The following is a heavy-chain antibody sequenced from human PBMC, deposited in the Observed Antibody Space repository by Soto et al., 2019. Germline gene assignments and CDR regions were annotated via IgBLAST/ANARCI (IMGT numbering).Heavy chain of an antibody. CDR1: GYTFTGYY. Sequence: ASVKVSCKASGYTFTGYYMHWVRQAPGQGLEWMGWINPNSGGTNYAQKFQGRVTMTRDTSISTAYMELSGLRSDDTAVYYCARDRSYSSSSPPPYYYYYYGMDVWGQGTTVTVSS. J-gene: IGHJ6*02. CDR3: ARDRSYSSSSPPPYYYYYYGMDV. V-gene: IGHV1-2*02. CDR2: INPNSGGT. D-gene: IGHD6-6*01.